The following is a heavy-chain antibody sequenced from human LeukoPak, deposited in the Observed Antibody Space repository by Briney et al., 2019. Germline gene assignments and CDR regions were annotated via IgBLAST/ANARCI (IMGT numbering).Heavy chain of an antibody. CDR3: AKDHHYPEQHIPWFDP. Sequence: ASVKVSCKASGGTFSSYAISWVRQAPGQGLEWMGRIIPIFGIANYAQKFQGRVTITADKSTSTAYMELSSLRAEDTAVYYCAKDHHYPEQHIPWFDPWGQGTLVTVSS. V-gene: IGHV1-69*04. CDR2: IIPIFGIA. CDR1: GGTFSSYA. D-gene: IGHD6-13*01. J-gene: IGHJ5*02.